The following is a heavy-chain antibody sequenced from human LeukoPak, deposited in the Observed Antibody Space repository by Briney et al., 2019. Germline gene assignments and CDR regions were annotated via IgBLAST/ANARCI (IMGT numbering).Heavy chain of an antibody. CDR2: ISSNGGST. V-gene: IGHV3-64*01. J-gene: IGHJ5*02. D-gene: IGHD6-6*01. CDR1: GFTFSSYA. CDR3: ARARVAARLQVPFDP. Sequence: GGSLRLSCAASGFTFSSYAMHWVRQAPGKGLEYVSAISSNGGSTYYANSVKGRFTISRDNSKNTLYLQMGSLRAEGMAVYYCARARVAARLQVPFDPWGQGTLVTVSS.